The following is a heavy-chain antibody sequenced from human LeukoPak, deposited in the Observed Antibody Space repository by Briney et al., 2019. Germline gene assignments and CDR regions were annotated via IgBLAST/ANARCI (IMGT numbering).Heavy chain of an antibody. D-gene: IGHD2-15*01. V-gene: IGHV3-7*01. Sequence: PGGSLRLSCAASGFTFSSYWMSWVRQAPGKGLEWVANIKQDESEKYYVDSVRGRFTISRDNAKNSLYLQMSSLRADDTAVYYCARMGRAIAYWGQGTLVTVSS. CDR1: GFTFSSYW. J-gene: IGHJ4*02. CDR3: ARMGRAIAY. CDR2: IKQDESEK.